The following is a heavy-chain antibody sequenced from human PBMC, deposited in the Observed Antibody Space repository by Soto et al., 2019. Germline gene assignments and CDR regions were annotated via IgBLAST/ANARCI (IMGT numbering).Heavy chain of an antibody. V-gene: IGHV4-59*01. CDR3: ARERGISRPVNAFDF. CDR2: IYYSGST. J-gene: IGHJ3*01. CDR1: GGSISSYY. Sequence: SETLSLTCTVSGGSISSYYWSWIRQPPGKGLEWIGYIYYSGSTNYNPSLKSRVTISVDTSKNQFSLKLSSVTAADTAVYYCARERGISRPVNAFDFWGPGTMVNVSS.